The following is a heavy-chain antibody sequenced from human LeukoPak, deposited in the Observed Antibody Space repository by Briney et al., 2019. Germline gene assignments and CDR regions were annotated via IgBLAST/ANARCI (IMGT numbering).Heavy chain of an antibody. Sequence: GGSLRLSCAASGFTFSNAWMNWVRQAPGKGLEWVAFIRSDGSNKYYADSVKGRFTISRDNSYNTVSLQMNSLRDEDTGVYYCAKGFRTGVGPYVGYHYYMDVWGKGATVTVSS. D-gene: IGHD1-26*01. V-gene: IGHV3-30*02. J-gene: IGHJ6*03. CDR3: AKGFRTGVGPYVGYHYYMDV. CDR1: GFTFSNAW. CDR2: IRSDGSNK.